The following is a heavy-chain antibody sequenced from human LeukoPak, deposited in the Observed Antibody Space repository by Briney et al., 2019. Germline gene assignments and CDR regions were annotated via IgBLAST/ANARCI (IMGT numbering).Heavy chain of an antibody. CDR2: IKQDGSEK. J-gene: IGHJ4*02. CDR3: ARGGHAVVVPEYFDY. CDR1: GFTFSSYW. Sequence: GGSLRLSCAASGFTFSSYWMSWVRQAPGKGLEWVANIKQDGSEKYYVDSVEGRFTISRDNAKNSLYLQMNSLRAEDTAVYYCARGGHAVVVPEYFDYWGQGTLVTVSS. V-gene: IGHV3-7*01. D-gene: IGHD2-2*01.